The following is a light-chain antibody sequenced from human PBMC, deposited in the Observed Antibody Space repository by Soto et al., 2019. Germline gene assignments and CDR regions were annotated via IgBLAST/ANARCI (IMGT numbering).Light chain of an antibody. CDR1: QSVGSY. CDR3: QQRNNWPPTWT. J-gene: IGKJ1*01. Sequence: EIVLTQSPATLSLSPGERAPLSCRASQSVGSYLAWYRQKPGQAPRLLISGASNRAPGIPARFSGSGSGTEFTLTISSLEPEDFAVYYCQQRNNWPPTWTFGQGTKVDIK. V-gene: IGKV3-11*01. CDR2: GAS.